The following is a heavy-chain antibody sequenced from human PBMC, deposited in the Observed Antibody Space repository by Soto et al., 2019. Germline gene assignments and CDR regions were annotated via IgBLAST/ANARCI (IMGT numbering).Heavy chain of an antibody. J-gene: IGHJ4*02. D-gene: IGHD2-15*01. V-gene: IGHV3-49*04. CDR2: IRSKAYGGTT. CDR3: TRVEWWELVPDY. Sequence: LRLSCTASGFTFGDYAMSWVRQAPGKGLEWVGFIRSKAYGGTTEYAASVKGRFTISRDDSKSIAYLQMNSLKTEDTAVYYCTRVEWWELVPDYWGQGTLVTVSS. CDR1: GFTFGDYA.